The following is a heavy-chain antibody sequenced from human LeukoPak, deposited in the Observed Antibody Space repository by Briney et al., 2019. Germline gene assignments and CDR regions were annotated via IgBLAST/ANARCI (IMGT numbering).Heavy chain of an antibody. Sequence: PSETLSLTCAVYGGSFSGYYWGWIRQPPGKGLEWIGEINHSGSTNYNPSLKSRVTISVDTSKNQFSLKLSSVTAADTAVYYCARAVVPAAQLPHWFDPWGQGTLVTVSS. CDR2: INHSGST. CDR3: ARAVVPAAQLPHWFDP. D-gene: IGHD2-2*01. CDR1: GGSFSGYY. V-gene: IGHV4-34*01. J-gene: IGHJ5*02.